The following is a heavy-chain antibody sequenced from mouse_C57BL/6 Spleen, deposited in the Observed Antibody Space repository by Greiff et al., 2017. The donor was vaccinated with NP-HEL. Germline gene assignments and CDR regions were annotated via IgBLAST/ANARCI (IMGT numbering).Heavy chain of an antibody. CDR3: ARNWENY. V-gene: IGHV1-82*01. D-gene: IGHD4-1*01. CDR1: GYAFSSSW. Sequence: VQLQQSGPELVKPGASVKISCKASGYAFSSSWMNWVKQRPGKGLEWIGRIYPGDGDNNYNGKFKGKATLTADKSSGTADMQLISLRSEDSAVYFCARNWENYWGQGTTLTVSS. J-gene: IGHJ2*01. CDR2: IYPGDGDN.